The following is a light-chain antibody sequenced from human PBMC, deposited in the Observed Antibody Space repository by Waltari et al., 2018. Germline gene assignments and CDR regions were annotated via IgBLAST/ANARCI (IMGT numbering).Light chain of an antibody. V-gene: IGKV4-1*01. Sequence: DIVITQSHDSMAVSLGERATINCKSSQSVLYSSNTKNYLAWYQQKPGQPPKLLIYWASTRESGVPDRFSGSGSGTDFTLTISSLQAEDVAVYYCQQYYSTPWTFGQGTKVEIK. J-gene: IGKJ1*01. CDR3: QQYYSTPWT. CDR2: WAS. CDR1: QSVLYSSNTKNY.